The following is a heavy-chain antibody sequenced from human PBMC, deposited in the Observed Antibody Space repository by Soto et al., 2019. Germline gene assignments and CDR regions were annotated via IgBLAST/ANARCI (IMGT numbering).Heavy chain of an antibody. CDR2: IKQDGSEK. Sequence: GGSLRLSCAASGFTFSSYWMSWVRQAPGKGLEWVANIKQDGSEKYYVDSVKGRFTISRDNAKNSLYLQMNSLRAEDTAVYYCARDAYYDFWSGYSLAFDIWGQGTMVTVSS. D-gene: IGHD3-3*01. V-gene: IGHV3-7*05. CDR3: ARDAYYDFWSGYSLAFDI. J-gene: IGHJ3*02. CDR1: GFTFSSYW.